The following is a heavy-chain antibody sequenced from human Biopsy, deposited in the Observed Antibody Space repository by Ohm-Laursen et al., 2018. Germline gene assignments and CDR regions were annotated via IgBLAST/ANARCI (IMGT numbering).Heavy chain of an antibody. J-gene: IGHJ4*02. CDR3: ARDLSGKDDY. V-gene: IGHV3-74*01. D-gene: IGHD1-20*01. CDR1: GFTFENYA. CDR2: IKTDGSVI. Sequence: SLRLSCSASGFTFENYAMNWVRQVPGKGLVWVSRIKTDGSVITYADSVKGRFTISRDNAKNRLYLQMNSLRAEDSALYYCARDLSGKDDYWGQGTLVTVSS.